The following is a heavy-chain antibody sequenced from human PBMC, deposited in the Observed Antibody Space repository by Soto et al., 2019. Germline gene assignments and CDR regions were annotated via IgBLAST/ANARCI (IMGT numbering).Heavy chain of an antibody. D-gene: IGHD2-15*01. Sequence: QVQLQQWGAGLLKPSETLSLTCAVYGGSFSGYYWSWIRQPPGKGLEWIGEINHSGSTNYNPSLKSRVTISVDPSKNQFSLKLSSVTAADTAVYYCARGLGYCSGGSCRYNWFDPWGQGTLVTVSS. CDR2: INHSGST. V-gene: IGHV4-34*01. CDR3: ARGLGYCSGGSCRYNWFDP. J-gene: IGHJ5*02. CDR1: GGSFSGYY.